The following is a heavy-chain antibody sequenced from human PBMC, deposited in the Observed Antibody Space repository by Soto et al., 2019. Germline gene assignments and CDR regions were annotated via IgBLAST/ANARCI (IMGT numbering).Heavy chain of an antibody. CDR2: IYHSGST. CDR1: GGSISSGDYS. Sequence: QLQLQESGSGLVKPSQTLSLTCGVSGGSISSGDYSWGGIRQPPGKGLEWIGYIYHSGSTYYNPSLKSRVTISVDRSKNQFSLKLSSVTAADTAVYYCAAGGGLPRYYWGQGTLVTVSS. CDR3: AAGGGLPRYY. J-gene: IGHJ4*02. D-gene: IGHD5-12*01. V-gene: IGHV4-30-2*01.